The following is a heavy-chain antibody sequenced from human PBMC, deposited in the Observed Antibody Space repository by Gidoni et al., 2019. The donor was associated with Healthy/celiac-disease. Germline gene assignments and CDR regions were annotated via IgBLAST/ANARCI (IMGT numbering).Heavy chain of an antibody. V-gene: IGHV3-30*18. CDR3: AKLIGGYYFDY. CDR1: GFTFSSYG. J-gene: IGHJ4*02. D-gene: IGHD3-22*01. CDR2: ISYDGSNK. Sequence: QVQLVESGGGVVQPGRSLRLSCAASGFTFSSYGMHWVRQAPGKGLEWVAVISYDGSNKYYADSVKGRFTISRDNSKNTLYLQMNSLRAEDTAVYYCAKLIGGYYFDYWGQGTLVTVSS.